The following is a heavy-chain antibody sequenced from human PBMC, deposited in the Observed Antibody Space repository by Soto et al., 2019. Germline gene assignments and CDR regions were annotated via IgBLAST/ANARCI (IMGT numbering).Heavy chain of an antibody. J-gene: IGHJ6*02. Sequence: GGSLRLSCAASGLTFSDSAIHWVRQASGKGLEWVGRIRSKTNNYATTYAASVKGRFTISRDSSKNTLYLQMNSLRADDTAVNYCATPVAEMATRWAHAMDVWGQGTTVTVSS. CDR3: ATPVAEMATRWAHAMDV. V-gene: IGHV3-73*01. D-gene: IGHD5-12*01. CDR1: GLTFSDSA. CDR2: IRSKTNNYAT.